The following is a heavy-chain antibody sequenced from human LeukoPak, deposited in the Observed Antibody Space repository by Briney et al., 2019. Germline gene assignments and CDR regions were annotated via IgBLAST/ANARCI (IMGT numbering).Heavy chain of an antibody. CDR3: AKLGGYILTDYYPMEAFDI. V-gene: IGHV3-23*01. CDR2: ISGSGGST. CDR1: GFTFSSYA. Sequence: GGSLRLSCAASGFTFSSYAMRWVRQAPGKGLEWVSAISGSGGSTYYADSVKGRFTISRDNSKNTLYLQMNSLRAEDTAVYYCAKLGGYILTDYYPMEAFDIWGQGTMVTVSS. J-gene: IGHJ3*02. D-gene: IGHD3-9*01.